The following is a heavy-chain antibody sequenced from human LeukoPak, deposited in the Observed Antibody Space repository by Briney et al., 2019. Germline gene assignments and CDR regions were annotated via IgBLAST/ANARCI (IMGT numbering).Heavy chain of an antibody. CDR2: IYYSGST. Sequence: PSETLSLTCTVSGGSISSYYWSWIRQPPGKGLEWIGYIYYSGSTNYNPSLKSRVTISVDTSKNQFSLKLSSVTAADTAVYYCARDEHGASDYWGQGTLVTVSS. J-gene: IGHJ4*02. D-gene: IGHD4-17*01. CDR3: ARDEHGASDY. V-gene: IGHV4-59*12. CDR1: GGSISSYY.